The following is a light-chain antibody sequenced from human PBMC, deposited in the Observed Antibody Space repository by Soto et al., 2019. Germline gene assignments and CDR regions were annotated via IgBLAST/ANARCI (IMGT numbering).Light chain of an antibody. J-gene: IGKJ1*01. V-gene: IGKV3-20*01. CDR2: GTS. CDR3: QQYGSSPRT. CDR1: QSVSSNY. Sequence: EIVLTQSPGPLSLSPGERATLSCRASQSVSSNYLAWYKQKPGQAHRPLIYGTSSRATGIPDRFSGSGAGTDITLTISRLEAEEFAVYYCQQYGSSPRTFGRGPKVEL.